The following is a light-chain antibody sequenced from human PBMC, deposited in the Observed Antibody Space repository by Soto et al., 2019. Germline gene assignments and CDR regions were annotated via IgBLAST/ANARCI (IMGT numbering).Light chain of an antibody. CDR3: SSYTSSSTSLYV. J-gene: IGLJ1*01. V-gene: IGLV2-14*01. Sequence: QSALTQPASLSGSPGQSITISCTGTSSDVGGYNYVSWYQQHPGKAPKLMIYDVSNRPSGVSNRFSGSKSGNTASLTISGLQAEDEADYYCSSYTSSSTSLYVFGTGTKLTVL. CDR1: SSDVGGYNY. CDR2: DVS.